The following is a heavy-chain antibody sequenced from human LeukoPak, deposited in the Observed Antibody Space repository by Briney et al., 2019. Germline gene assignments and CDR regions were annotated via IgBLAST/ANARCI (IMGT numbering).Heavy chain of an antibody. V-gene: IGHV3-11*04. Sequence: PGGSLRLSCAASGFTFSDYYMSWIRQAPGKGLEWVSYISSSGSTIYYADSVTGRFTISRDNAKNSLCLQMNSLRAEDTAVYYCARGLDFWSGPFDYWGQGTLVTVSS. J-gene: IGHJ4*02. CDR1: GFTFSDYY. CDR2: ISSSGSTI. D-gene: IGHD3-3*01. CDR3: ARGLDFWSGPFDY.